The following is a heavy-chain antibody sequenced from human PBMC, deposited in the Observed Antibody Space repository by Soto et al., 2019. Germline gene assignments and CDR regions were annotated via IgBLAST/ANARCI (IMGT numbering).Heavy chain of an antibody. CDR2: IYSGGST. Sequence: EVQLVESGGGLVQPGGSLRLSCAASGFTVSSNYMSWVRQAPGKGLEWVSVIYSGGSTYYADSVKGRFTISRDNSKNTLYLQMNSLRAEDTAVYYCARDNYDYDYIFCWGQGTLVTVSS. D-gene: IGHD3-16*01. CDR3: ARDNYDYDYIFC. J-gene: IGHJ4*02. CDR1: GFTVSSNY. V-gene: IGHV3-66*01.